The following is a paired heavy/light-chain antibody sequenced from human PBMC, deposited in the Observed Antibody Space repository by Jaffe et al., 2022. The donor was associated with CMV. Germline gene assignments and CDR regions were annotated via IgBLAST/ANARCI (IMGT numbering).Light chain of an antibody. J-gene: IGLJ3*02. V-gene: IGLV2-23*02. Sequence: QSALTQPASVSGSPGQSITISCTGTSSDVGSYNLVSWYQQYPGKAPKLMIYEVSKRPSGLSNRFSGSRSGNTASLTISGLQAEDEADYYCCSYAGSTTWVFGGGTKLTVL. CDR3: CSYAGSTTWV. CDR2: EVS. CDR1: SSDVGSYNL.
Heavy chain of an antibody. J-gene: IGHJ4*02. V-gene: IGHV3-30*04. D-gene: IGHD6-13*01. CDR3: AKGGSTWYYFDS. CDR2: TSSDGSGK. CDR1: GFTFTSHA. Sequence: QVHLVESGGGVVQPGKSLRLSCATSGFTFTSHAMHWVRQAPGKGLEWVALTSSDGSGKYHADSVKGRFTISRDNSKNTLYLQMNNLRAEDTAVYYCAKGGSTWYYFDSWGQGTLVTVSS.